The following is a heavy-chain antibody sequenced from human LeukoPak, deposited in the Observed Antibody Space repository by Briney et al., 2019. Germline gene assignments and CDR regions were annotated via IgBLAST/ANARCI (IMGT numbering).Heavy chain of an antibody. CDR2: IKQDGSDK. V-gene: IGHV3-7*01. CDR1: GFTFSTYW. D-gene: IGHD2-2*01. J-gene: IGHJ4*02. CDR3: ARVRCSSNSCFPDY. Sequence: GGSLRLSCAASGFTFSTYWMSWVRQAPGKGLEWVANIKQDGSDKYYVDSVKGRFTISRDNAKNSLSLQMNSLRAEDTAVYYCARVRCSSNSCFPDYWGQGTLVTVSS.